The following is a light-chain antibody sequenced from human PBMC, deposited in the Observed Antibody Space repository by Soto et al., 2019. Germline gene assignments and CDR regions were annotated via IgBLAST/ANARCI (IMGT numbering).Light chain of an antibody. CDR1: TSDVGGYTY. J-gene: IGLJ3*02. V-gene: IGLV2-8*01. Sequence: QSVLTQPPSASGSPGQSVTISCTGTTSDVGGYTYVSWYQQYPGKAPKLMIYDVTKRPSGVPDRFSGSKSSNTASLTVSGLQAEDEADYYCTSYAGSNNWVFGGGTKVTVL. CDR2: DVT. CDR3: TSYAGSNNWV.